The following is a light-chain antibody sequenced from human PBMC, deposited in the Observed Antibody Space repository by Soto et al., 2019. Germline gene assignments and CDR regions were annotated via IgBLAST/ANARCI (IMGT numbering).Light chain of an antibody. J-gene: IGKJ2*01. CDR1: QSVSSSY. Sequence: EIVLTQSPGTLSFSPGERATLSCRASQSVSSSYLAWYQQKPGQAPRHLIYGASGRATGIPDRFSGSGSGADFTLTISRLDPEDFAVSSCQQYGSSPMYTFGQGTKLEIK. CDR3: QQYGSSPMYT. V-gene: IGKV3-20*01. CDR2: GAS.